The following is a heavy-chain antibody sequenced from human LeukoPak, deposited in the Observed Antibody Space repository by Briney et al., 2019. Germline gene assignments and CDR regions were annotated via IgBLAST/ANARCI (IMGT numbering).Heavy chain of an antibody. CDR3: ARVGRHTYYYDSSGSPFDY. V-gene: IGHV3-74*01. D-gene: IGHD3-22*01. CDR2: INTDGSST. Sequence: GGSLRLSCAASGFTFSSYWMHWVRQAPGKGLVWVSRINTDGSSTSYADSVKGRFTISRDNAKNSLYLQMNSLRAEDTAVYYCARVGRHTYYYDSSGSPFDYWGQGTLVTVSS. J-gene: IGHJ4*02. CDR1: GFTFSSYW.